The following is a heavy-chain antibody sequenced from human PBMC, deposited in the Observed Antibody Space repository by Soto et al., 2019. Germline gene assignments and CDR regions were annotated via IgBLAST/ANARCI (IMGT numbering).Heavy chain of an antibody. V-gene: IGHV3-23*01. CDR3: ARPNGEYIHYYHGMDV. J-gene: IGHJ6*02. Sequence: GGSLRLSCAASGFTFSSYAMNWVRQAPGKGLEWVSVISGSGGSTYYADSVKGRFTISRDNSKNTLYLQMNSLRAEDTAVYYCARPNGEYIHYYHGMDVWRQATTVTVS. CDR1: GFTFSSYA. CDR2: ISGSGGST. D-gene: IGHD3-10*01.